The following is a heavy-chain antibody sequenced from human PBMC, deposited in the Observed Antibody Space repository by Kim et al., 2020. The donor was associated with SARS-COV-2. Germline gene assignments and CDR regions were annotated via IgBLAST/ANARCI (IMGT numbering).Heavy chain of an antibody. D-gene: IGHD1-26*01. J-gene: IGHJ4*02. CDR2: IWYDGSNK. CDR3: AREPLVGAPFDY. CDR1: GFTFSSYG. Sequence: GGSLRLSCAASGFTFSSYGMHWVRQAPGKGLEWVAVIWYDGSNKYYADSVKGRFTISRDNSKNTLYLQMNSLRAEDTAVYYCAREPLVGAPFDYWGQGTLVTVSS. V-gene: IGHV3-33*01.